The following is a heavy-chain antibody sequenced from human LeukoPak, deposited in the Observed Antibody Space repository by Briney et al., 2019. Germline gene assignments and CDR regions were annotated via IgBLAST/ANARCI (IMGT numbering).Heavy chain of an antibody. V-gene: IGHV3-9*01. CDR3: AKDTGYYYDSSNYWV. J-gene: IGHJ4*02. D-gene: IGHD3-22*01. CDR1: GFTFDDYA. Sequence: GGSLRLSCAASGFTFDDYAMHWVRQPPGKGLEWVSGISWNSGSIGYADSVKGRFTISRDNAKNSLYLQMNSLRAEDTALYYCAKDTGYYYDSSNYWVWGQGTLVTVSS. CDR2: ISWNSGSI.